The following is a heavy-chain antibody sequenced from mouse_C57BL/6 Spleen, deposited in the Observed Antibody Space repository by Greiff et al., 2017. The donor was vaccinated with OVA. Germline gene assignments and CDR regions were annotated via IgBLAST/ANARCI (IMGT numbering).Heavy chain of an antibody. V-gene: IGHV1-69*01. J-gene: IGHJ1*03. CDR2: IDPSDSYT. D-gene: IGHD1-1*01. Sequence: VQLQQPGAELVMPGASVKLSCKASGYTFTSYWMHWVKQRPGQGLEWIGEIDPSDSYTNYNQKFKGKSTLTVDKSSSTAYMQLSSLTSEDSAVYYYAKNTVARYFDVWGTGTTVTVSS. CDR3: AKNTVARYFDV. CDR1: GYTFTSYW.